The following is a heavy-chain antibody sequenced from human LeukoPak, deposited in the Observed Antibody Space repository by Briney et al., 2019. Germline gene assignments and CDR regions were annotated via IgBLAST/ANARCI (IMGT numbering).Heavy chain of an antibody. CDR1: GFTFSHYG. CDR2: IGNDGSNN. D-gene: IGHD4-11*01. V-gene: IGHV3-33*06. J-gene: IGHJ4*02. Sequence: GGSLRLSCAASGFTFSHYGMHWVRQAPGKGLEWVAGIGNDGSNNYYADSVKGRFTISRDNSKNTLYLQMNSLRAEDTAVYYGAKDAQRGFDYSNSLEYWGQGTLVTVSS. CDR3: AKDAQRGFDYSNSLEY.